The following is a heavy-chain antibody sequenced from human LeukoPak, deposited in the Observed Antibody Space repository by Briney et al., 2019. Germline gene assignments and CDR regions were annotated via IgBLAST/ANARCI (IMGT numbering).Heavy chain of an antibody. CDR2: ISAYNGNT. Sequence: GASVKVSCKASGYTFTSYGISWVRQAPGQGLERMGWISAYNGNTNYAQKLQGRVTMATDTSTSTAYMELRSLRSDDTAVYYCARDRGLTGGGPVPDFGYWGQGTLVTVSS. CDR3: ARDRGLTGGGPVPDFGY. CDR1: GYTFTSYG. J-gene: IGHJ4*02. D-gene: IGHD1-26*01. V-gene: IGHV1-18*01.